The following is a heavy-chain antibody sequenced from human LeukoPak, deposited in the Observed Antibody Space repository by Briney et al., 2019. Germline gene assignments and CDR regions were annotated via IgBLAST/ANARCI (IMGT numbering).Heavy chain of an antibody. CDR1: GFTFSSYE. D-gene: IGHD3-10*01. J-gene: IGHJ5*02. CDR2: INSDGSSL. V-gene: IGHV3-74*01. Sequence: GGSLRLSCVASGFTFSSYEMNWVRQAPGKGLVWVSRINSDGSSLSYADSVKGRFTISRDNAKNTLYLRMNSLRADDTAVYYCTPGSGSYFGWFDPWGLGTLVTVSS. CDR3: TPGSGSYFGWFDP.